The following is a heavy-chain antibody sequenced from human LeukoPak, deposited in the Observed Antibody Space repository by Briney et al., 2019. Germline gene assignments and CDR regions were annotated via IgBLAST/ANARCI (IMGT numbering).Heavy chain of an antibody. CDR3: ARGGSSFGFGS. V-gene: IGHV1-18*01. CDR2: ITTYNGNT. D-gene: IGHD5-18*01. Sequence: GASVKVSCKASGYTFTSNDISWVRQAPGQGLEWMGYITTYNGNTNYAHKLQGRVTLTTDTSTSTAYMELRSLTSDATAMYFGARGGSSFGFGSWGQGTLVTVSS. J-gene: IGHJ5*02. CDR1: GYTFTSND.